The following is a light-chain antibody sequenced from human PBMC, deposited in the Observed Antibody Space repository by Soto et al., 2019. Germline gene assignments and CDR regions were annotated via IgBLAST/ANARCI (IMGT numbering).Light chain of an antibody. CDR3: CSYTSSRTYV. CDR1: SSDVGGYNY. CDR2: DVS. J-gene: IGLJ1*01. V-gene: IGLV2-11*01. Sequence: QSALTQPRSVSGSPGQSVTISCTGTSSDVGGYNYVSWYQQHPGKAPKLMIYDVSKRPSGVPDRFSGSKSGNTASLTISGLQAEDEADYYCCSYTSSRTYVFGTGTKVTVL.